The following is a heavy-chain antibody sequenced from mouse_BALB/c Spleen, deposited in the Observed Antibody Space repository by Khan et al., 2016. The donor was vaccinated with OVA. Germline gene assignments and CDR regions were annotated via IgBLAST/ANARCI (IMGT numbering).Heavy chain of an antibody. V-gene: IGHV1-4*01. CDR3: ARRTTGYAMDY. CDR2: INPRSDYT. Sequence: QVQLKQSGAELSRPGASVKMSCKVSGYTFTSNTMHWVKQRPGQGLEWIGYINPRSDYTIYSQKFKDKATLTADISSSTAYMQLSSLTSDDSAVYYCARRTTGYAMDYWGQGTSVTVSS. D-gene: IGHD2-12*01. CDR1: GYTFTSNT. J-gene: IGHJ4*01.